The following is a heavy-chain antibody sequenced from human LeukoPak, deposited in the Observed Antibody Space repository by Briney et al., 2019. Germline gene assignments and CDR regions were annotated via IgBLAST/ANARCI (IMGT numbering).Heavy chain of an antibody. Sequence: PSETLSLTCAVYGGSFRGYYWSWIRQPPGKGLEWIGEINHSGSTNYNPSLKSRVTISVDTSKNQFSLKLSSVTAADTAVYYCARGRGSIAARRPWNWFDPWGQGTLVTVSS. CDR3: ARGRGSIAARRPWNWFDP. D-gene: IGHD6-6*01. V-gene: IGHV4-34*01. CDR2: INHSGST. CDR1: GGSFRGYY. J-gene: IGHJ5*02.